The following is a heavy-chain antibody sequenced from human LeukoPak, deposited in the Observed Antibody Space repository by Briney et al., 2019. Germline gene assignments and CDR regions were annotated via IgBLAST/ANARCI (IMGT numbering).Heavy chain of an antibody. CDR2: ISNDGSRK. CDR3: SRDGKGITGTTYPSY. D-gene: IGHD1-7*01. CDR1: GFTFSRHG. V-gene: IGHV3-30*03. Sequence: PGGSLRLSCAPSGFTFSRHGMHWVRQAPGKGLEWVAIISNDGSRKYYAHSVEGRFTISRDNSKNTLYLQMGSLRAEDTAVYYCSRDGKGITGTTYPSYWGQGTLVTVS. J-gene: IGHJ4*02.